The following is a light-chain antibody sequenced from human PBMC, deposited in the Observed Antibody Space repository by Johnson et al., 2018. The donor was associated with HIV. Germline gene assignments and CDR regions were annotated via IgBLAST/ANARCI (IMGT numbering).Light chain of an antibody. CDR2: DNN. Sequence: QSVLTQPPSVSAAPGQKVTISCSGSNSNIGNNYVSWYQQVPGTAPKLLIYDNNKRPSGIPDRFSGSKSGTSATLGITGLQTGDEADYYCGTWDSSLSAHYVFGTGTKVNVL. CDR3: GTWDSSLSAHYV. J-gene: IGLJ1*01. V-gene: IGLV1-51*01. CDR1: NSNIGNNY.